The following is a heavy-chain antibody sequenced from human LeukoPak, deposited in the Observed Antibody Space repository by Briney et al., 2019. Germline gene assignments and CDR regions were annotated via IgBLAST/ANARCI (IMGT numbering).Heavy chain of an antibody. D-gene: IGHD3-3*01. V-gene: IGHV1-8*03. Sequence: ASVKVSCKASGYTFTSYDINWVRQSTGQGLEWMGWMNPNSGNTGYAQKFQGRVTITRNTSISTAYMELSSLRSEDTAVYYCARDSRFLEWLRGGYFDYWGQGTLVTVSS. CDR1: GYTFTSYD. CDR3: ARDSRFLEWLRGGYFDY. CDR2: MNPNSGNT. J-gene: IGHJ4*02.